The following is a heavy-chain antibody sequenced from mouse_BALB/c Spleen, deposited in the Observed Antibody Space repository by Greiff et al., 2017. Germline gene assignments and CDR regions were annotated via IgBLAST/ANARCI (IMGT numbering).Heavy chain of an antibody. CDR3: ARGRDYYGGYFYV. J-gene: IGHJ1*01. CDR1: GYAFSSSW. Sequence: QVQLQQSGPELVKPGASVKISCKASGYAFSSSWMNWVKQRPGQGLEWIGRIYPGDGDTNYNGKFKGKATLTADKSSSTAYMQLSSLTSVDSAVYFCARGRDYYGGYFYVWGAGTTVTVSS. D-gene: IGHD1-1*01. V-gene: IGHV1-82*01. CDR2: IYPGDGDT.